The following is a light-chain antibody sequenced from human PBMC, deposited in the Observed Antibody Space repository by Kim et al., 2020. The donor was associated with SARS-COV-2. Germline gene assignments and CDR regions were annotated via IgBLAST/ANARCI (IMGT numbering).Light chain of an antibody. V-gene: IGKV1-27*01. Sequence: ASVGDRVTITCRASQGISNYLAWYQQKPGKVPKLLIYAASTLQSGVPSRFSGSGSGTDFTLTISSLQPEDVATYYCQKYNSAPPETFGQGTKVDI. CDR3: QKYNSAPPET. CDR2: AAS. J-gene: IGKJ1*01. CDR1: QGISNY.